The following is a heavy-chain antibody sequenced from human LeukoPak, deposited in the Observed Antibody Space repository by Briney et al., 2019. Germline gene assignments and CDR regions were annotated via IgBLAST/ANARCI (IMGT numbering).Heavy chain of an antibody. V-gene: IGHV1-46*01. Sequence: GASVKVFCKSSGYTFTSKYIHWARQARGRGLEWVGMLYPRYCSTSYAQKFQGRVTVTRDTSTSTVHMELSGLRSEDTAVYYCARDQEGFDYWGQGTLVTVSS. CDR3: ARDQEGFDY. CDR2: LYPRYCST. J-gene: IGHJ4*02. CDR1: GYTFTSKY.